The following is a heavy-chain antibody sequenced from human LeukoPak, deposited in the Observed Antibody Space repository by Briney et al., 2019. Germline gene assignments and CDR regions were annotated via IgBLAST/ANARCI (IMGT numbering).Heavy chain of an antibody. CDR1: GFTFSSYS. Sequence: GGSLRLSCAASGFTFSSYSMNWVRQAPGKGLEWVSHITASGTAMFYADSVKGRFTISRDNSKNTLYLQMNSLRAEDTAVYYCASRYYGYPDYWGQGTLVTVSS. V-gene: IGHV3-48*01. D-gene: IGHD3-22*01. CDR3: ASRYYGYPDY. CDR2: ITASGTAM. J-gene: IGHJ4*02.